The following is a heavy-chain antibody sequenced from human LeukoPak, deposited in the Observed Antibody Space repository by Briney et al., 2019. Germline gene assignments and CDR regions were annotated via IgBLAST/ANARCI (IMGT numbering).Heavy chain of an antibody. J-gene: IGHJ4*02. CDR3: VRGGYTSGWYYFDY. D-gene: IGHD6-19*01. Sequence: SETLSLTCTVTGDXMGTYYCSFIRQPPGKGLEWIGDIYYSGNTNYNPSLKSRVTMSVDTSKNQFSLSLSSVTAADTAEYYCVRGGYTSGWYYFDYWGQGTLVTVSS. V-gene: IGHV4-59*01. CDR2: IYYSGNT. CDR1: GDXMGTYY.